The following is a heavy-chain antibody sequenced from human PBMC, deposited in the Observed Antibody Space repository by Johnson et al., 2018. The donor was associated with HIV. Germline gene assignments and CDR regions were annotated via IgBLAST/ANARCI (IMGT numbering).Heavy chain of an antibody. D-gene: IGHD5-24*01. J-gene: IGHJ3*02. CDR1: QFTFSSYG. CDR2: IHYDGSNK. CDR3: AKDWDRWLQPPGDAFDI. Sequence: VQLVESGGGLAKPAWSPILSCAASQFTFSSYGMHWVRQAPGKGLEWVAFIHYDGSNKYDADSVKGRFTISRENSKNTLYLQMSRLRVEDTAVYYCAKDWDRWLQPPGDAFDIRGQGTMVTVSS. V-gene: IGHV3-30*02.